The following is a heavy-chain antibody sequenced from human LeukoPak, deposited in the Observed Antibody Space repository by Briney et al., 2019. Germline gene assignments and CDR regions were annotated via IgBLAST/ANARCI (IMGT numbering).Heavy chain of an antibody. CDR3: ARSDGYGLVGI. Sequence: SETLSLTCSVSGVSIISGSNYWGWIRQPPGKTLEWIGSIYSRGNTDYNPSLKSRVIILIDTAKNHFSLNLSSVTAADTAVYFCARSDGYGLVGIWGQGTMVTVSS. D-gene: IGHD3-10*01. J-gene: IGHJ3*02. CDR1: GVSIISGSNY. V-gene: IGHV4-39*07. CDR2: IYSRGNT.